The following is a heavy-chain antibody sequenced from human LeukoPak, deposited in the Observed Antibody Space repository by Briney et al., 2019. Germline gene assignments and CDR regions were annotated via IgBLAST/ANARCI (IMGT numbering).Heavy chain of an antibody. D-gene: IGHD6-13*01. J-gene: IGHJ5*02. Sequence: TSETLSLTCGVSGGSISSSTYYWGWIRQPPGKGLEWIGNIYNSGSTYYNPSLKSRVTISVDTSKNQFSLKLSSVTAADTAVYYCARQAYSSNLGWSDPWGQGTLVTVSS. CDR1: GGSISSSTYY. CDR3: ARQAYSSNLGWSDP. V-gene: IGHV4-39*01. CDR2: IYNSGST.